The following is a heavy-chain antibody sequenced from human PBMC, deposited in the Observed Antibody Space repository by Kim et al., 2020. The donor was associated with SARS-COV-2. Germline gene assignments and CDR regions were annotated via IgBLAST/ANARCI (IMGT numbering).Heavy chain of an antibody. CDR1: GGSISSSNW. J-gene: IGHJ4*02. CDR3: ARDSMVRGVIIPFDY. Sequence: SETLSLTCAVSGGSISSSNWWSWVRQPPGKGLEWIGEIYHSGSTNYNPSLKSRVTISVDKSKNQFSLKLSSVTAADTAVYYCARDSMVRGVIIPFDYWGQGTLVTVSS. D-gene: IGHD3-10*01. V-gene: IGHV4-4*02. CDR2: IYHSGST.